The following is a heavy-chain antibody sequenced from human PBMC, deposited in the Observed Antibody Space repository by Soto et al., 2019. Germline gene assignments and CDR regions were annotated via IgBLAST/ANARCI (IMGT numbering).Heavy chain of an antibody. CDR3: ARERGLYYGSGSPPFFDY. CDR1: GYTFTSYG. V-gene: IGHV1-18*01. Sequence: ASVKVSCKASGYTFTSYGISWVRQAPGQRLEWMGWISAYNGNTNYAQKLQGRVTMTTDTSTSTAYMELRSLRSDDTAVYYCARERGLYYGSGSPPFFDYWGQGTLVTVSS. CDR2: ISAYNGNT. D-gene: IGHD3-10*01. J-gene: IGHJ4*02.